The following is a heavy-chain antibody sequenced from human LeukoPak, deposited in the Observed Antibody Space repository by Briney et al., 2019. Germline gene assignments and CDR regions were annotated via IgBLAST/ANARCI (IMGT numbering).Heavy chain of an antibody. CDR2: INPNSGGT. CDR1: GYTFTGYY. V-gene: IGHV1-2*02. Sequence: GASVEVSCKASGYTFTGYYMHWVRQAPGQGLEWMGWINPNSGGTDYAQKFQGRVTMTRDTSISTAYMELSRLRSDDTAVCYCAGGNYYDSTAPAFWGQGTLVTVSS. CDR3: AGGNYYDSTAPAF. D-gene: IGHD3-22*01. J-gene: IGHJ4*02.